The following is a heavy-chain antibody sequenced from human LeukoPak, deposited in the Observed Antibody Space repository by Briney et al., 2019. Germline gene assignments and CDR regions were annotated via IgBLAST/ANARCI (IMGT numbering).Heavy chain of an antibody. D-gene: IGHD2-2*01. CDR3: AREGYCSSTSCYGRYYYGMDV. CDR2: IKQDGSEK. V-gene: IGHV3-7*03. CDR1: GFTFSSYW. Sequence: GGSLRLSCAASGFTFSSYWMSWVRQAPGKGLEWVANIKQDGSEKYYVDSVKGRFTISRDNAKNSLYLQMNSLRAEDTAVYYCAREGYCSSTSCYGRYYYGMDVWGQGTTVTVSS. J-gene: IGHJ6*02.